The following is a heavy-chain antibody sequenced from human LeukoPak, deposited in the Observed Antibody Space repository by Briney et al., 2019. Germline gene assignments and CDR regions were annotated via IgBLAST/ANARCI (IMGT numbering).Heavy chain of an antibody. J-gene: IGHJ4*02. Sequence: PGGSLRLSCAASGFTFSTYAMHWVRQAPGKGLEWVALISYDGSNECYADSVEGRFTISRDNSKNTVYLLMNSLRGADTALYYCARNRPPYSGSYSGFDYWGQGTLVTVSS. CDR2: ISYDGSNE. D-gene: IGHD1-26*01. CDR1: GFTFSTYA. CDR3: ARNRPPYSGSYSGFDY. V-gene: IGHV3-30-3*01.